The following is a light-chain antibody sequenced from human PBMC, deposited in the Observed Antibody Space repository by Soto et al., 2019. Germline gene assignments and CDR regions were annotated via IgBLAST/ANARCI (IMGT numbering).Light chain of an antibody. CDR3: QQYGSSPPYT. CDR1: QSVSSSY. J-gene: IGKJ2*01. V-gene: IGKV3-20*01. Sequence: EIVLTQSPGTLSLSPGERATLSCRASQSVSSSYLAWYQQKPGQAPRLLIYGAFSRSTAIPDRFSVSGSGTDFTLTISRLEPEDVAVYYCQQYGSSPPYTFGQGTKLEIK. CDR2: GAF.